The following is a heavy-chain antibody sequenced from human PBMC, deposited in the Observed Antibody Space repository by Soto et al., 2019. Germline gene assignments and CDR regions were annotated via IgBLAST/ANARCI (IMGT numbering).Heavy chain of an antibody. J-gene: IGHJ4*02. Sequence: ESLKISFKGSGDSFTSYWIGWVRQIPGKGLEWMGIIYPGDSDTRYSPSFQGQVTISADKSISTAYLQWSSLKASDTAMYYCARPVHYDSSGYSPPHYWGQGTLVTVSS. D-gene: IGHD3-22*01. CDR2: IYPGDSDT. CDR1: GDSFTSYW. V-gene: IGHV5-51*01. CDR3: ARPVHYDSSGYSPPHY.